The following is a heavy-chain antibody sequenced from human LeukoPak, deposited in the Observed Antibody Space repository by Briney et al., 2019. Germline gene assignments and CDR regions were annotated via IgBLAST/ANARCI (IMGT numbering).Heavy chain of an antibody. CDR3: ARGGCSSTSCPSVAARRDH. J-gene: IGHJ4*02. CDR2: INPNSGGT. D-gene: IGHD2-2*01. V-gene: IGHV1-2*02. CDR1: GYTFTGYY. Sequence: ASVKVSCKASGYTFTGYYMHWVRQAPGQGLEWMGWINPNSGGTNYAQKFQGRVTMTRDTSISTAYMELSRLRSDDTAVYYCARGGCSSTSCPSVAARRDHWGQGTLVTVSS.